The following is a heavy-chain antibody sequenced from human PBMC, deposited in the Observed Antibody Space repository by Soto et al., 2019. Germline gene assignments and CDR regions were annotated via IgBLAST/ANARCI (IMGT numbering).Heavy chain of an antibody. Sequence: SVKVSCKASGRTFSSYDISWVRQAPGQGLKRKGGIIPIFGTANYAQKFQGRVTITADESTSTAYMELSSLRSEDTAVYYCARSGPDYYGSGSYSLYYFDYWGQGTLVTVSS. J-gene: IGHJ4*02. CDR3: ARSGPDYYGSGSYSLYYFDY. V-gene: IGHV1-69*13. CDR2: IIPIFGTA. D-gene: IGHD3-10*01. CDR1: GRTFSSYD.